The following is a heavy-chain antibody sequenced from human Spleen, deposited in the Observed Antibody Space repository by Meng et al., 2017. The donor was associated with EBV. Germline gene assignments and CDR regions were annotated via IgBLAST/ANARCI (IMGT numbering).Heavy chain of an antibody. CDR2: LNPNSGGT. V-gene: IGHV1-2*06. CDR1: GYSFTDFS. Sequence: VQPGQSVDEVTKPRASVKVSCKASGYSFTDFSIHWVRQVPGQGLEWMGRLNPNSGGTNYEQNFQGRVTMTSDTSISTAYMALSGLTSDDTAVYYCASAYIYVFDYWGQGTLVTVSS. D-gene: IGHD5-18*01. J-gene: IGHJ4*02. CDR3: ASAYIYVFDY.